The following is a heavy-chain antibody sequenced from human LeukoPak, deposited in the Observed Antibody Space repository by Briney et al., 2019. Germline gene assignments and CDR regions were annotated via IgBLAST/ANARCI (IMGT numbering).Heavy chain of an antibody. CDR3: AKDEVDTAMVSNFDY. CDR1: GFTFSSYA. V-gene: IGHV3-23*01. D-gene: IGHD5-18*01. Sequence: PGGSLRLSCAASGFTFSSYAMSWVRQAPGKGLEWVSAISGSGGSTYYADSVKGRCTISRDNSKNTLYLQMNSLRAEDTAVYYCAKDEVDTAMVSNFDYWGQGTLVTVSS. CDR2: ISGSGGST. J-gene: IGHJ4*02.